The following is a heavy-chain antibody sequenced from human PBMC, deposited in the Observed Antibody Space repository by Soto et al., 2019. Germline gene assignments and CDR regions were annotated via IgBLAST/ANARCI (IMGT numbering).Heavy chain of an antibody. CDR3: AEDSTHMLVVTGIEY. CDR2: ISGSGGST. J-gene: IGHJ4*02. V-gene: IGHV3-23*01. D-gene: IGHD2-21*02. Sequence: GGSLRRSCAASGFTFSSYSISWVRQAPWKGLEWVSAISGSGGSTYYADSVKGRFTISRDNSKNTLYLQMNSLRAEDTAVYYCAEDSTHMLVVTGIEYWRQGTRFTVSS. CDR1: GFTFSSYS.